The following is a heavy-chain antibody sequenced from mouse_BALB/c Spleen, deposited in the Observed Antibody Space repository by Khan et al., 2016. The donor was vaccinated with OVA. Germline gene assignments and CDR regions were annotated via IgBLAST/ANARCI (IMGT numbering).Heavy chain of an antibody. CDR1: GFSLTTYG. V-gene: IGHV2-2*02. CDR2: IWSGGST. CDR3: ARNYEYDEGLAY. Sequence: QVQLKESGPGLVQPSQSLSITCTVSGFSLTTYGVHWVRQSPGKGLEWLGVIWSGGSTDYNAAFISRLSISKDNSKSQVFVKMNSLQANDTAIYYCARNYEYDEGLAYWGQGTLVTVSA. D-gene: IGHD2-4*01. J-gene: IGHJ3*01.